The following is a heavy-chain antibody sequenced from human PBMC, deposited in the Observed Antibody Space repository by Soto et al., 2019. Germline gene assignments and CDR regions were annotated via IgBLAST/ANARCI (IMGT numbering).Heavy chain of an antibody. J-gene: IGHJ4*02. CDR2: IYYSGNT. V-gene: IGHV4-39*02. D-gene: IGHD3-22*01. Sequence: QLQLQESGPGLVKPSETLSLTCTVSSGSISSSTYYWGWIRQPPGKGLEWIGSIYYSGNTYYNPSLKSRVTISVDTSKNHFSLKLSSVTAADTAVYYCARAQDYYDSRGNPMFDYWGQGTLVTVSS. CDR3: ARAQDYYDSRGNPMFDY. CDR1: SGSISSSTYY.